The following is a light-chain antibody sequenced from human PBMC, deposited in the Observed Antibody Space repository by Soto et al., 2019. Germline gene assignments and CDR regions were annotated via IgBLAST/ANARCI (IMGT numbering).Light chain of an antibody. CDR3: CSYAGSYTLV. CDR1: SSDVGDYNY. V-gene: IGLV2-11*01. Sequence: HSALSQPRSVSGSPGQSVTISCTGTSSDVGDYNYVSWYQQHPGKAPKLMIYDVSERPSGVPDRFSASKSGNTASLTISGLQAEDEADYYCCSYAGSYTLVFGGGTKLTVL. J-gene: IGLJ2*01. CDR2: DVS.